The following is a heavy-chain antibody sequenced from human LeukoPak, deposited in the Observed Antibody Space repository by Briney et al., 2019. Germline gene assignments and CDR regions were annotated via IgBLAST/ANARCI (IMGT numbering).Heavy chain of an antibody. V-gene: IGHV4-59*02. J-gene: IGHJ6*03. CDR1: GGSVSSYY. Sequence: PSETLSLTCTVSGGSVSSYYWSWIRQPPGKGLEWIGYIYYSGSTNYNPSLKSRVTISVDTSKNQFSLKLSSVTAADTAVYYCAREDSGYDRYYYYYMDVWGKGSTGTVSS. CDR2: IYYSGST. CDR3: AREDSGYDRYYYYYMDV. D-gene: IGHD5-12*01.